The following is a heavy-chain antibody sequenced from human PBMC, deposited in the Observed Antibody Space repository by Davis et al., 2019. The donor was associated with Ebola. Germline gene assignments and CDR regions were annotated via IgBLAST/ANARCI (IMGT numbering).Heavy chain of an antibody. CDR1: GFSVSYDY. CDR2: MYSGGGT. D-gene: IGHD1-26*01. J-gene: IGHJ3*02. V-gene: IGHV3-53*01. CDR3: AKDTSNIWFDI. Sequence: GESLKISCAASGFSVSYDYMNWVRQAPGKGLEWVSGMYSGGGTHYADSVKGRFTISRDNSKNTLYLQMNVLRVEDTAIYYCAKDTSNIWFDIWGQGTNVTVSS.